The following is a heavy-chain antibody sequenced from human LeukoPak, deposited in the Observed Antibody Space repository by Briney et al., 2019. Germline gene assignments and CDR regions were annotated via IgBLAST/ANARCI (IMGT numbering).Heavy chain of an antibody. V-gene: IGHV3-30*04. D-gene: IGHD2-2*01. Sequence: GGSLRLSCAASGFTFSSYAMHWVRQAPGKGLEWVTVISHDGSDKYYADSVKGRFTISRDNSKNTLYLQMNSMRAEDTAVYYCAKRGSCTSTSCLSTAFDSWGQGTLVTVSS. J-gene: IGHJ4*02. CDR1: GFTFSSYA. CDR2: ISHDGSDK. CDR3: AKRGSCTSTSCLSTAFDS.